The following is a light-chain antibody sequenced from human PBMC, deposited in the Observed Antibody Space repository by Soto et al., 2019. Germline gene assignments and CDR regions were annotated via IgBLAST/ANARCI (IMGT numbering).Light chain of an antibody. J-gene: IGKJ5*01. CDR2: GAS. V-gene: IGKV3-20*01. CDR3: KNYGGPLPIT. CDR1: QSVSSSY. Sequence: EIVLTQSPGTLSLSPGERATLSCRASQSVSSSYLAWYQQKPGQAPRLLIYGASSRATGIPDRFSGSGSGTYFLLTSSSRELEDFAVFYFKNYGGPLPITFGKGKRLEI.